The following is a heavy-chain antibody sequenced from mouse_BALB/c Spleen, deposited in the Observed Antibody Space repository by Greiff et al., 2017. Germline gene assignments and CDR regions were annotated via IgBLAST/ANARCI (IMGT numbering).Heavy chain of an antibody. J-gene: IGHJ4*01. CDR3: ASPIYGAYAMDY. Sequence: SGPGLVQPSQSLSITFPVSCFSLPSHGVHWVRPSPGKGLEWLGVFWSGGSTDYNAAVISRLSISKYKYKRQVFFKMNSLQANDAAIYFCASPIYGAYAMDYWGQGTLVTVSA. D-gene: IGHD1-1*02. CDR1: CFSLPSHG. CDR2: FWSGGST. V-gene: IGHV2-2*02.